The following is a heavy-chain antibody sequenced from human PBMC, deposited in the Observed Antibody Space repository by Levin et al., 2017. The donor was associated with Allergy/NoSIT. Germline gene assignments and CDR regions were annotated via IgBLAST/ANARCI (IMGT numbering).Heavy chain of an antibody. V-gene: IGHV1-8*01. CDR1: GYTFTSYD. CDR2: INPNSGNT. CDR3: ARALRVARSGSLYYYMDV. D-gene: IGHD3-3*01. J-gene: IGHJ6*03. Sequence: ASVKVSCKSSGYTFTSYDVNWVRQANGQGLEWMGWINPNSGNTGYAQKFPGRVTMTRDTSIRTVYMELSSLRSDDTAVYYCARALRVARSGSLYYYMDVWGEGTTVTVSS.